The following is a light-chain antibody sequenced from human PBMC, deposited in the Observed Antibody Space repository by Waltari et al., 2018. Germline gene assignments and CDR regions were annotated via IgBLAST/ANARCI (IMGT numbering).Light chain of an antibody. CDR3: EQHKTNPWT. V-gene: IGKV1-9*01. J-gene: IGKJ1*01. CDR1: QDISSS. Sequence: DIQMTQSPSSLSASVEDRVTIACRASQDISSSLAWDQQKTGKAPKLLIYKASTLQSGVPSRFSGSGSGTDFTITISSLQPEDFATYYCEQHKTNPWTFGQGTKVEIK. CDR2: KAS.